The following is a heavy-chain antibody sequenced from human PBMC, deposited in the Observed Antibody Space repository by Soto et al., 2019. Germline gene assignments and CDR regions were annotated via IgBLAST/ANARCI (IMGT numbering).Heavy chain of an antibody. CDR2: ISAYNGNT. CDR3: ARDAGGDEAPMDY. V-gene: IGHV1-18*01. CDR1: GYIFTSYA. D-gene: IGHD1-26*01. J-gene: IGHJ4*02. Sequence: ASVKVSCKASGYIFTSYAMHWVRQAPGQRLEWMGWISAYNGNTNYAQKLQGRVTMTTDTSTSTAYMELSRLRSDDTAVYYCARDAGGDEAPMDYWGQGTLVTVSS.